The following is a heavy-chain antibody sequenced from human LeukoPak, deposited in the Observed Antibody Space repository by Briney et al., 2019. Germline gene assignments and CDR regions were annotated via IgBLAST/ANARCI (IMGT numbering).Heavy chain of an antibody. CDR1: GGSISSYY. D-gene: IGHD3-3*01. CDR3: ARVGGVGDFKGFDY. CDR2: IYTSGST. J-gene: IGHJ4*02. Sequence: SETLSLTCTVSGGSISSYYWSWIRQPPGKGLEWIGYIYTSGSTNYNPSLKSRVTISVDTSKNQFSLKLSSVTAADTAVYYCARVGGVGDFKGFDYWGQGTLVTVSS. V-gene: IGHV4-4*09.